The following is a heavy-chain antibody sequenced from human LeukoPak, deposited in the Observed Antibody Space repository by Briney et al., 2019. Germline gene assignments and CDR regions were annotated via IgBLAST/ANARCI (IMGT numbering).Heavy chain of an antibody. J-gene: IGHJ3*02. V-gene: IGHV4-34*01. CDR1: GGSFSGYY. CDR3: ARDGIAVAGSAFDI. Sequence: SETLSLTCAVYGGSFSGYYWSWIRQPPGKGLEWIGEINHSGSTNYNPSLKSRVTISVDTSKNQFSLKLGSVTAADTAVYYCARDGIAVAGSAFDIWGQGTLVTVSS. D-gene: IGHD6-19*01. CDR2: INHSGST.